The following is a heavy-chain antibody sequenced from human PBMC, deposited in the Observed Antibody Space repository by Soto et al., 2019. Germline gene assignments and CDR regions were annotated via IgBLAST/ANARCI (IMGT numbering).Heavy chain of an antibody. CDR2: INHSGST. CDR3: ARVVLRYFDWLLSSSDRQIPWFDP. J-gene: IGHJ5*02. CDR1: GGSFSGYY. V-gene: IGHV4-34*01. D-gene: IGHD3-9*01. Sequence: SETLSLTCAVYGGSFSGYYWSWIRQPPGKGLEWIGEINHSGSTNYNPSLKSRVTISVDTSKNQFSLKLSSVTAADTAVYYCARVVLRYFDWLLSSSDRQIPWFDPWGQGTLVTVSS.